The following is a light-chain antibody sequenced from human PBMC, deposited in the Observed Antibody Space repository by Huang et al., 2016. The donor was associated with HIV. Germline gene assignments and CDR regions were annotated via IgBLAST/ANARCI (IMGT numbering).Light chain of an antibody. CDR2: WAS. Sequence: DIVMTQSPDSLAVSLGVRATTNCKSSQRVLYSSHNKNDLAWHQQKPGQPPKLLIYWASTREAGGPDRVSGGGSGTAFALTVSGLQAEDVAVDYCQQYWSAPLTFGGETKVEIK. J-gene: IGKJ4*01. V-gene: IGKV4-1*01. CDR1: QRVLYSSHNKND. CDR3: QQYWSAPLT.